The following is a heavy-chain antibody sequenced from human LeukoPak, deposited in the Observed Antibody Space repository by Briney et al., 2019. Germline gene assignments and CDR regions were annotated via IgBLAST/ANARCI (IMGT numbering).Heavy chain of an antibody. CDR2: INHSGST. V-gene: IGHV4-34*01. D-gene: IGHD6-13*01. Sequence: SETLSLTCAVYGGSFSGYYWSWIRQPPGKGLEWIGEINHSGSTNYNPSLKSRVTISVDTSKNQFSLKLGSVTAADTAVYYCAREGQQLVRAFDIWGQGTMVTVSS. CDR1: GGSFSGYY. J-gene: IGHJ3*02. CDR3: AREGQQLVRAFDI.